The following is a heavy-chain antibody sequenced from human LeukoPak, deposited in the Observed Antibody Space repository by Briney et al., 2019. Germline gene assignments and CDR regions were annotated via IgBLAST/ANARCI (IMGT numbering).Heavy chain of an antibody. CDR2: IYPRDSDT. CDR3: ARWGSSSLYYYYMDV. D-gene: IGHD6-6*01. V-gene: IGHV5-51*01. J-gene: IGHJ6*03. Sequence: GESLKISCKGSGYTFTNYWIGWVRQMPGKGLEWMGIIYPRDSDTKYSPSFQGQVTISADKSINTAYLQWSSLKASDTAIYYYARWGSSSLYYYYMDVWGQGTTVTVSS. CDR1: GYTFTNYW.